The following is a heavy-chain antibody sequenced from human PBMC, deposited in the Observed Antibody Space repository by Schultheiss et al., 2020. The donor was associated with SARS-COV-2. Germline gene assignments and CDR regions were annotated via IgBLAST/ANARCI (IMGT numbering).Heavy chain of an antibody. V-gene: IGHV3-23*01. CDR3: AKATVVVPAAKGAEDY. J-gene: IGHJ4*02. CDR1: GFTFSSYS. CDR2: ISGSGGST. Sequence: GGSLRLSCAASGFTFSSYSMNWVRQAPGKGLEWVSAISGSGGSTYYADSVKGRFTISRDNSKNTLYLQMNSLRAEDTAVYYCAKATVVVPAAKGAEDYWGQGTLVTVSS. D-gene: IGHD2-2*01.